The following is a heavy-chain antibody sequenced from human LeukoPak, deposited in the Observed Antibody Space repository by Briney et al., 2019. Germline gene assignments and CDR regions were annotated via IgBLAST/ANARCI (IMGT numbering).Heavy chain of an antibody. D-gene: IGHD1-26*01. J-gene: IGHJ6*03. CDR3: AKVPSWELQNYYYYYMDV. CDR2: IRYDGSNK. CDR1: GFTFSSYG. Sequence: PGGSLRLSCAASGFTFSSYGMHWVRQAPGKGLEWVAFIRYDGSNKYYADSVKGRFTISRDNSKNTLYLQMNSLRAEDTAVYYCAKVPSWELQNYYYYYMDVWGKGTTVTISS. V-gene: IGHV3-30*02.